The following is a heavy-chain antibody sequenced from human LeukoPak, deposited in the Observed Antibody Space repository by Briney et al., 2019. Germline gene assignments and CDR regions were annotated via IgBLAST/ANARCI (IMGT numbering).Heavy chain of an antibody. V-gene: IGHV4-59*01. CDR1: GGSISSYY. D-gene: IGHD2-15*01. Sequence: PSETLSLTCTVSGGSISSYYWSWIRPPPGKGLEWIGYIYYSGSTNYNPSLKSRVTISVDTSKNQFSLKLSSVTAADTAVYYCARVRVCSGGSCYDYWGQGTLVTVSS. CDR3: ARVRVCSGGSCYDY. J-gene: IGHJ4*02. CDR2: IYYSGST.